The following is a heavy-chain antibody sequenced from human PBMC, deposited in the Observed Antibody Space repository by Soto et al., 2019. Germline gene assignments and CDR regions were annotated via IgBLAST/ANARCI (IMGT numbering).Heavy chain of an antibody. CDR1: GFTFSDSY. J-gene: IGHJ6*02. D-gene: IGHD3-16*01. Sequence: QVQLVESGGGLVKPGRSLRLSCAASGFTFSDSYMSWIRQAPGKGLEWLSYISSDGTVKRYAFSVAGRFTISRDNAKNSLFLQMNSLRAEDTAVYYCARDDRGKLGAHNYYYGMDVWGQGTTVTVSS. CDR2: ISSDGTVK. V-gene: IGHV3-11*01. CDR3: ARDDRGKLGAHNYYYGMDV.